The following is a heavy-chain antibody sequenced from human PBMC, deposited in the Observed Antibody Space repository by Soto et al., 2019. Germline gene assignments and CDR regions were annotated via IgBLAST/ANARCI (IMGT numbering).Heavy chain of an antibody. D-gene: IGHD2-8*01. V-gene: IGHV3-48*01. J-gene: IGHJ4*02. CDR3: AAGYCTNGVCYHHPPFDY. Sequence: EVQLVESGGGLVQPGGSLRLSCAASGFTFSSYSMNWVRQAPGKGLGWVSYISSSSSTIYYADSVKGRFTISRDNAKNSLYLQMNSVRADDTAVYYCAAGYCTNGVCYHHPPFDYWGQGTLLTVSS. CDR1: GFTFSSYS. CDR2: ISSSSSTI.